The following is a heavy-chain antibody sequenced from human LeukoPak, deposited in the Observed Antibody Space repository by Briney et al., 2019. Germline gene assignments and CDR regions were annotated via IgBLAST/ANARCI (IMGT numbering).Heavy chain of an antibody. CDR2: IWYDGSTQ. Sequence: GRSLRLSCTTSGFTFSKYGMHWGRQAPGKGLEWVALIWYDGSTQYYADSVKGRFTISRDNSNNTMYLQMNSLRVEDTALYYCATRGGRWNFESSGHLNSWGQGTLVTVSS. J-gene: IGHJ4*02. CDR3: ATRGGRWNFESSGHLNS. V-gene: IGHV3-33*01. D-gene: IGHD3-22*01. CDR1: GFTFSKYG.